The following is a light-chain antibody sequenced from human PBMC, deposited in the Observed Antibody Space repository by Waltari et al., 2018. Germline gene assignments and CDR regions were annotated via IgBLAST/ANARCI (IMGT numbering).Light chain of an antibody. CDR3: LERSNWPPT. V-gene: IGKV3-11*01. CDR2: DAS. Sequence: EIVLTQSPATLSLSPGDRATLSCRASQSVGRSLSWYQQKPGQPPRLLIYDASTRAAGVPARISGSGSAADFTLTICSLEPEDFAVYFCLERSNWPPTFGGGTTVEI. J-gene: IGKJ4*01. CDR1: QSVGRS.